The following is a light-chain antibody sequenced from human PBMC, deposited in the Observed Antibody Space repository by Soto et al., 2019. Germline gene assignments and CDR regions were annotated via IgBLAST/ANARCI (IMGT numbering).Light chain of an antibody. CDR1: QSVSSN. CDR3: QQYDNGYT. Sequence: EVVLMLPPATLSVSPGERATLSCRVSQSVSSNLAWYHQKPGQAPRLLIYGASTRATGIPARFSGSGSGTEFTLTISSLQAEDLAVYYCQQYDNGYTFGQANKREIK. V-gene: IGKV3-15*01. J-gene: IGKJ2*01. CDR2: GAS.